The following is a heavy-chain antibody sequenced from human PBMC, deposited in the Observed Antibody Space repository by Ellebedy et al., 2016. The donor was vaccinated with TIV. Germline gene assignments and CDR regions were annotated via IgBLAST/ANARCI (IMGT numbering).Heavy chain of an antibody. Sequence: GESLKISCAASGFTFSSYSMNWVRQAPGKGLEWVSYISSSGSIIYYADSVKGRFTISRDNAKNSLYLQMNSLRAEDTAVYYCARGRGRGAFDIWGQGTMVTVSS. D-gene: IGHD6-25*01. CDR3: ARGRGRGAFDI. CDR2: ISSSGSII. J-gene: IGHJ3*02. CDR1: GFTFSSYS. V-gene: IGHV3-48*04.